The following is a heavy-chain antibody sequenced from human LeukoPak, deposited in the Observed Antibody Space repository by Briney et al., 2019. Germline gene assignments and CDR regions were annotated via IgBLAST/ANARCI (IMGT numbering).Heavy chain of an antibody. CDR1: GFTFSSYS. CDR2: ISSSRSYI. J-gene: IGHJ4*02. V-gene: IGHV3-21*01. CDR3: ARWHRAYFDY. Sequence: KPGGCLRLSCAASGFTFSSYSMNWVRQAPGKGLEWVSFISSSRSYIYYADSVKGRLTISRENAKNSLYLQMNSLRAGDTAVYYCARWHRAYFDYWGQGTLVTVSS.